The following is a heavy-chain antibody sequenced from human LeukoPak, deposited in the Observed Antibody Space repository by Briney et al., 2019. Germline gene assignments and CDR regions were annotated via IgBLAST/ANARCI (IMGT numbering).Heavy chain of an antibody. CDR1: GFSFSKAW. J-gene: IGHJ4*01. CDR2: IKDKSDGGTT. D-gene: IGHD2-2*01. V-gene: IGHV3-15*01. Sequence: PGGSLRLSCTVSGFSFSKAWMSWVRQAPGKGLEWVGRIKDKSDGGTTDYAAPVEGRFTISGDDSKSTLYLQMDSLKTEDTAVYYCKTSGGDCSSVSCLGRYWGHGTLVTVSS. CDR3: KTSGGDCSSVSCLGRY.